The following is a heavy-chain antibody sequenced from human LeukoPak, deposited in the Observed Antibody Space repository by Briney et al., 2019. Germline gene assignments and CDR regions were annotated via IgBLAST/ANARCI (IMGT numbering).Heavy chain of an antibody. V-gene: IGHV3-53*01. D-gene: IGHD1-26*01. CDR3: ARERPVGATPFDF. CDR1: GFTVSSNY. CDR2: IYSGGRT. J-gene: IGHJ4*02. Sequence: GGSLRLSCAASGFTVSSNYMSWVRQAPGKWLEWVSVIYSGGRTYYADSVKGRFTISRDNAKNSQYLQMNSLRDEDTAMYFCARERPVGATPFDFWGQGTLVTVSS.